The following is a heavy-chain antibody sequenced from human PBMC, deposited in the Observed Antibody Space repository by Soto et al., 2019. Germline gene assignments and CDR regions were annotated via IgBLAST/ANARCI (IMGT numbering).Heavy chain of an antibody. Sequence: SDTLSLTCTVSGGSISSGDYYWSWIRQPPGKGLEWIGYIYYSGSTYYNPSLKSRVTISVDTSKNQFSLKLSSVTAADTAVYYCARALFPGGWLQFSGRYFDLWGRGTLVT. CDR1: GGSISSGDYY. D-gene: IGHD5-12*01. CDR2: IYYSGST. V-gene: IGHV4-30-4*02. J-gene: IGHJ2*01. CDR3: ARALFPGGWLQFSGRYFDL.